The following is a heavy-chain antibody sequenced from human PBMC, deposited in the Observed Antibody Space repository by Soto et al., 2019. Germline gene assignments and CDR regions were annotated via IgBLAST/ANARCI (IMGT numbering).Heavy chain of an antibody. CDR2: TYHSGSA. D-gene: IGHD2-2*01. CDR1: GVSISAHYW. Sequence: PSETLSLTCAISGVSISAHYWWTWVRQPPGKGLEWIGETYHSGSANSNPSLQSRVTISVDKSKNQFSLRLDSVTAADTAVYYCASCSSVRCLSAFDIWGQGTMVTVSS. J-gene: IGHJ3*02. CDR3: ASCSSVRCLSAFDI. V-gene: IGHV4-4*02.